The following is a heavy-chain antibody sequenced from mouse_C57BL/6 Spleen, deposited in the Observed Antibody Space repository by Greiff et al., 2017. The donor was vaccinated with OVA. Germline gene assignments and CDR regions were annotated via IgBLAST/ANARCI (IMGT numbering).Heavy chain of an antibody. CDR1: GYTFTSYW. J-gene: IGHJ1*03. V-gene: IGHV1-72*01. CDR2: IDPNSGGT. D-gene: IGHD1-1*01. CDR3: ARVYYYGSSYRYFDV. Sequence: QVQLKQPGAELVKPGASVKLSCKASGYTFTSYWMHWVKQRPGRGLEWIGRIDPNSGGTKYNEKFKSKATLTVDKPSSTAYMQLSSLTSEDSAVYYCARVYYYGSSYRYFDVWGTGTTVTVSS.